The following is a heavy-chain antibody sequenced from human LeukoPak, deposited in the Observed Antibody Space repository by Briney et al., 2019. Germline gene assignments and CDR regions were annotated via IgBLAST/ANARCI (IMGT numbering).Heavy chain of an antibody. D-gene: IGHD5-18*01. V-gene: IGHV3-48*01. J-gene: IGHJ4*02. CDR1: GFSFSSYS. Sequence: PGGSLRLSCAASGFSFSSYSMNWVRQAPGKGLEWVSYISSSSSTIYYVDSVKGRSTISRDNAKNSLYLQMNSLRAEDTAVYYCARLGYSYGHTYFDYWGQGTLVTVSS. CDR3: ARLGYSYGHTYFDY. CDR2: ISSSSSTI.